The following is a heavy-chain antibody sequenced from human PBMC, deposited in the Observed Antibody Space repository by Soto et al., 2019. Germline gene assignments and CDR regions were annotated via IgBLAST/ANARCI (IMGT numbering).Heavy chain of an antibody. CDR1: GGSFSGYY. V-gene: IGHV4-34*01. D-gene: IGHD3-10*01. CDR3: ARHYGSGSYGWFDP. J-gene: IGHJ5*02. Sequence: QVQLQQWGAGLLKPSETLSLTCAVYGGSFSGYYWSWIRQPPGKGLEWIGEINHSGSTNYNPSLTRRVTISVDTSKNQFSLKLSSVTAADTAVYYCARHYGSGSYGWFDPWGQGTLVTVSS. CDR2: INHSGST.